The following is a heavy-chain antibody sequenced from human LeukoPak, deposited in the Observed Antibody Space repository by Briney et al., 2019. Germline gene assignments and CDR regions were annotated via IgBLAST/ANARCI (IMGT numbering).Heavy chain of an antibody. D-gene: IGHD6-6*01. CDR2: ISSSGSLM. CDR1: GFTFSSYG. V-gene: IGHV3-21*06. J-gene: IGHJ4*02. Sequence: GGSLSLSCATSGFTFSSYGMNWVRQAPGKGLEWVSFISSSGSLMYYADSVKGRFTISRDNAKNSLYLQMDSLSAEDTAVYYCARQSTAAYSMNFNYWGQGTLVTVSS. CDR3: ARQSTAAYSMNFNY.